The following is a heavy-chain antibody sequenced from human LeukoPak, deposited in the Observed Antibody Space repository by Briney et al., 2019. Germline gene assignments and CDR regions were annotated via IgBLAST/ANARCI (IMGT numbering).Heavy chain of an antibody. J-gene: IGHJ4*02. Sequence: SETLSLTCAVSVGSFSGYYWSWIRQPPGKGLEWIGEINHSGSTNYNPSLKSRVTISVDTSKNQFSLKLSSVTAADTAVYYCARGRGATIARFDYWGQGTLVTVSS. V-gene: IGHV4-34*01. CDR3: ARGRGATIARFDY. CDR2: INHSGST. D-gene: IGHD5-12*01. CDR1: VGSFSGYY.